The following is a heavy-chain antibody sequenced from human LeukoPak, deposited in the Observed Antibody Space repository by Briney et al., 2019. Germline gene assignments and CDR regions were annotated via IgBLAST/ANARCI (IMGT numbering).Heavy chain of an antibody. CDR2: INSNSGGT. Sequence: ASVKVSCKASGYTFTGYYMHWVRQAPGQGLEWMGRINSNSGGTNYAQKFQGRVTMTRDTSISTAYMELSRLRSDDTAVYYCARDDYDILTGYYKFFDYWGQGTLVTVSS. CDR3: ARDDYDILTGYYKFFDY. CDR1: GYTFTGYY. V-gene: IGHV1-2*06. J-gene: IGHJ4*02. D-gene: IGHD3-9*01.